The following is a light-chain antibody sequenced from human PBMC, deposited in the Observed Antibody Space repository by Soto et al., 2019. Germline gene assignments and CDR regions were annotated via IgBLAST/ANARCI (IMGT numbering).Light chain of an antibody. CDR2: DVI. Sequence: QSALTQPASVSGAPGQSITISCTGTSSDVGGNHYVSWYQQHPGKAPKFFIYDVIYRPSGVSHRFSGSKSGNTASPAISGLHDADEADYYCASSTSVGTLVFGGGTKLTVL. CDR3: ASSTSVGTLV. CDR1: SSDVGGNHY. J-gene: IGLJ3*02. V-gene: IGLV2-14*03.